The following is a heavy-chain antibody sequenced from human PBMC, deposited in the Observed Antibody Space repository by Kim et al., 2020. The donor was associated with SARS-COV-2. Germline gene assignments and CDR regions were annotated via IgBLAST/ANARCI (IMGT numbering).Heavy chain of an antibody. D-gene: IGHD6-19*01. CDR1: GFTFSSYS. Sequence: GGSLRLSCAASGFTFSSYSMNWVRQAPGRGLEWVSSISSSSSYIYYADSVKGRFTISRDNAKNSLYLQMNSLRAEDTAVYYCARDRGSGWYKPSSYFDYWGQGTLVTVSS. CDR3: ARDRGSGWYKPSSYFDY. J-gene: IGHJ4*02. CDR2: ISSSSSYI. V-gene: IGHV3-21*01.